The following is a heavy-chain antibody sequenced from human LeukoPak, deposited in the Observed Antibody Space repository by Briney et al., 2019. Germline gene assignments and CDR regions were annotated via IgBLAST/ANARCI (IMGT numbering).Heavy chain of an antibody. CDR2: ISYDGSNK. Sequence: GGSLRLSCAASGFTFSSYGMHWVRQAPGKGLEWVAVISYDGSNKYYADSVKGRFTISRDNAKNSLYLQMNSLRAEDTALYYCAKVEMAVISNPNAFDIWGQGTMVTVSS. CDR1: GFTFSSYG. J-gene: IGHJ3*02. D-gene: IGHD5-24*01. V-gene: IGHV3-30*18. CDR3: AKVEMAVISNPNAFDI.